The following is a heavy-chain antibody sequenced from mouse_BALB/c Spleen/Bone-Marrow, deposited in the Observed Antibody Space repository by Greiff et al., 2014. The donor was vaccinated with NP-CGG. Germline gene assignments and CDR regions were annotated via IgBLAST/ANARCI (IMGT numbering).Heavy chain of an antibody. CDR3: AREYGKTCFPY. V-gene: IGHV1-54*01. J-gene: IGHJ3*01. D-gene: IGHD2-10*02. CDR2: INPGSGGT. CDR1: GYAFTNYL. Sequence: QVQLQQSGAELVRPGTSVKVSCKASGYAFTNYLIEWVKQRPGQGLEWIGMINPGSGGTNYNEKFKGKATLTADKSSSTAYMQLNSLTSDDSAVYFCAREYGKTCFPYWGQGTLVTVAA.